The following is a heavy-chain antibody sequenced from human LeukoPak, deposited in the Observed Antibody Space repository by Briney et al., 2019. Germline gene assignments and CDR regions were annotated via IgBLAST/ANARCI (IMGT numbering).Heavy chain of an antibody. CDR3: ARAVADDITHFDY. J-gene: IGHJ4*02. D-gene: IGHD6-19*01. CDR1: GFIFDDYA. V-gene: IGHV3-9*01. Sequence: GGSLRLSCAASGFIFDDYAMHWVRQAPGKGLEWVSGISWDSDSIDYADSVKGRFTISRDNAKNSLYLQMNSLRAEDTAVYYCARAVADDITHFDYWGQGTLVTVSS. CDR2: ISWDSDSI.